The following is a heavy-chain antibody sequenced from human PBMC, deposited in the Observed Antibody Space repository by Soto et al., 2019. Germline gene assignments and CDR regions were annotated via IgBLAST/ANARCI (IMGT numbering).Heavy chain of an antibody. D-gene: IGHD2-2*01. Sequence: GGSLRLSCAASGFTFSSYWMSWVRQAPGKGLEWVANIKQDGSEKYYVDSVKGRFTISRDNAKNSLYLQMNSLRAEDTAVYYCARDHSGGIVVVPADGMDVWGQGTTVTVSS. V-gene: IGHV3-7*03. CDR1: GFTFSSYW. CDR2: IKQDGSEK. CDR3: ARDHSGGIVVVPADGMDV. J-gene: IGHJ6*02.